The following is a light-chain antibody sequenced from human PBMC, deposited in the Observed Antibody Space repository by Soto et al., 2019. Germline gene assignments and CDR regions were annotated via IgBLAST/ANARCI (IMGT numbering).Light chain of an antibody. V-gene: IGLV2-18*02. CDR3: SSYTSSSPLYV. CDR1: SSDVGGYNR. J-gene: IGLJ1*01. CDR2: EVS. Sequence: QSALTQPPSVSGSPGQSVTISCTGTSSDVGGYNRVSWYQQPPGTAPKLMIYEVSHRPSGVPDRFSGSKSGNTASLTISGLQDDDEADYYCSSYTSSSPLYVFGTGTKLTVL.